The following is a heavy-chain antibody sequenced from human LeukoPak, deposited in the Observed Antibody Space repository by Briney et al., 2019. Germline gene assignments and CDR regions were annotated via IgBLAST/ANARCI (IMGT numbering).Heavy chain of an antibody. Sequence: GGSLRLSCAASGFTFSSYSMNWVRQAPGKGLEWVSSISSSSSYIYYADSVKGRFTISRDNAKNSLYLQMNSLRAEDTAVYYCARDLHQESARRYYYYGMDVWGQGATVTVSS. V-gene: IGHV3-21*01. CDR2: ISSSSSYI. J-gene: IGHJ6*02. CDR3: ARDLHQESARRYYYYGMDV. CDR1: GFTFSSYS. D-gene: IGHD2-15*01.